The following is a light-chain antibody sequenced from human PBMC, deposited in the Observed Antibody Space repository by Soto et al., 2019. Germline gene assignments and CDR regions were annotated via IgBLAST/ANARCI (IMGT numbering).Light chain of an antibody. CDR1: QSISNS. V-gene: IGKV1-5*03. CDR3: RQYVSYPFT. CDR2: KAS. Sequence: DIQMTQSPSTLSASVGDRVTITCRASQSISNSLAWYQQKPGKAPNLRIYKASSLESGVPSRFSGSGSGTEFSLSISSLQPDDFATYYCRQYVSYPFTFGGGTKVEMK. J-gene: IGKJ4*01.